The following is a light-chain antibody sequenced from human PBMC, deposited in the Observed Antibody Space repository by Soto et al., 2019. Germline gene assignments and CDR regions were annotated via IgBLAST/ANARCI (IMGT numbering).Light chain of an antibody. CDR2: GAS. CDR3: RQYGSSPSYT. Sequence: EIVLTQSPGTLSLSPGERATLSCRASQSVISSSYLAWYQQKPGQAPRLLIYGASSRATGIPDRFSGSGSATDFTLPLSRLEPEDFAVDYCRQYGSSPSYTFGQGPNLQIK. CDR1: QSVISSSY. V-gene: IGKV3-20*01. J-gene: IGKJ2*01.